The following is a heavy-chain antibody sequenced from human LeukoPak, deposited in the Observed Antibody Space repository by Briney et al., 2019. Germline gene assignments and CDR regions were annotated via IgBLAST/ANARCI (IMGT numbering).Heavy chain of an antibody. J-gene: IGHJ4*02. CDR2: ISSSSSYI. D-gene: IGHD6-19*01. Sequence: KPGGSLRLSFAASGFTFSSYSMNWVRQAPGKGLEWVSSISSSSSYIYYADSVKGRFTISTDNAKNSLYLQMNSLRAEDTAVYYCARARYSSGWDSDYWGQGTLVTVSS. CDR1: GFTFSSYS. CDR3: ARARYSSGWDSDY. V-gene: IGHV3-21*01.